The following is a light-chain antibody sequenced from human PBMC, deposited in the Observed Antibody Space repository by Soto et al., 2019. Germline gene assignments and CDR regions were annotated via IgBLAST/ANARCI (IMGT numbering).Light chain of an antibody. CDR2: DAS. J-gene: IGKJ4*01. V-gene: IGKV1-5*01. CDR3: QQLNGYVALT. CDR1: RSISSW. Sequence: DIQMTQSPSTLSASVGDRVTITCRASRSISSWLAWYQQKPGKAPKLLIYDASSLESGVPSRFSGSGSGTEFTLTISSLQPEDLATYYCQQLNGYVALTFGGGTKVDIK.